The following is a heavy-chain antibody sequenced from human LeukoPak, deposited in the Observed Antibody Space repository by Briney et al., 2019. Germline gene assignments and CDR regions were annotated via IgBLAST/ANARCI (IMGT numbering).Heavy chain of an antibody. CDR1: GFIFSSYE. CDR3: ARFARFGDLQGGGYFDY. CDR2: ISSGGSII. D-gene: IGHD3-16*01. J-gene: IGHJ4*02. V-gene: IGHV3-48*03. Sequence: GGSLRLSCAASGFIFSSYETNWVRQAPGKGLEWVSYISSGGSIIYYADSVRGRFTTSRDNAKNSLYLQMNGLRAEDTAVYYCARFARFGDLQGGGYFDYWGQGTLVTVSS.